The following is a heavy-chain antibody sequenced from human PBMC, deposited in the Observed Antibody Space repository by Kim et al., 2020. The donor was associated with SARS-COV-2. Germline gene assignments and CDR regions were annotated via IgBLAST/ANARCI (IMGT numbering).Heavy chain of an antibody. D-gene: IGHD3-10*02. CDR1: GFTFNNYA. J-gene: IGHJ4*02. CDR2: ISRTGYAS. V-gene: IGHV3-23*01. Sequence: GGSLRLSCAASGFTFNNYAMSWVRQGPGKGQECVSGISRTGYASDYADAVKGRFIISRDSSKNTHYLQMSSVTAEDTAVYYCARVFYVIDYWGQGTQVTVSS. CDR3: ARVFYVIDY.